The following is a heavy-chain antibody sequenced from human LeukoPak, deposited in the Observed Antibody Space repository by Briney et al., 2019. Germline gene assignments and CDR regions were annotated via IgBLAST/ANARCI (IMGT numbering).Heavy chain of an antibody. V-gene: IGHV4-34*01. CDR2: INHSGST. CDR1: GGSFSGYY. D-gene: IGHD3-22*01. CDR3: ARRSYYYDSSGYYPYYFDY. Sequence: PSKTLSLTCAVYGGSFSGYYWSWIRQPPGKGLEWIGEINHSGSTNYNPSLKSRVTISVDTSKNQFSLKLSSVTAADTAVYYCARRSYYYDSSGYYPYYFDYWGQGTLVTVSS. J-gene: IGHJ4*02.